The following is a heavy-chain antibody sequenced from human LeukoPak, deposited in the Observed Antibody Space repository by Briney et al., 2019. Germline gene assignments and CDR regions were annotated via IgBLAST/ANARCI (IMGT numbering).Heavy chain of an antibody. D-gene: IGHD3-10*01. CDR3: ASQTLWFGDAFDI. V-gene: IGHV4-30-2*01. CDR1: GGSISSGGYS. Sequence: SETLSLTCAVSGGSISSGGYSWSWIRQPPGTGLEWLGYIYHSGSTYYNPSLKSRVTISVDRSKNQFSLKLSSVTAADTAVYYCASQTLWFGDAFDIWGQGTMVTVSS. CDR2: IYHSGST. J-gene: IGHJ3*02.